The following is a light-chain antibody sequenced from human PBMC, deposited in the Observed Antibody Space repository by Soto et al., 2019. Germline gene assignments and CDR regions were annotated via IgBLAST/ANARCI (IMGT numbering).Light chain of an antibody. J-gene: IGKJ5*01. CDR2: GAS. CDR1: QSVSSN. V-gene: IGKV3-15*01. CDR3: QQYDRSPPIT. Sequence: IVMTQSPATLSLSPGERATLSCRASQSVSSNLAWYQQKPGQAPRLLIYGASTRATGIPARFSGSGSGTEFTLTISSLQSADFAVYYCQQYDRSPPITFGQGTRLEIK.